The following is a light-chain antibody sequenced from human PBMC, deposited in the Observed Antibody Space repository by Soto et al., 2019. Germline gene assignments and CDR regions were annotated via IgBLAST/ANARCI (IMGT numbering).Light chain of an antibody. J-gene: IGLJ2*01. CDR2: LNSDGSH. V-gene: IGLV4-69*01. Sequence: QPVLTQSPSASASLGASVKLTCTLSSGHSSYAIAWHQQQPEKGPRFLMKLNSDGSHSKGDGISDRFSGSSSGAERYLTISSLQSEDEADYYCQTWGADSVIFGGGTKRTVL. CDR3: QTWGADSVI. CDR1: SGHSSYA.